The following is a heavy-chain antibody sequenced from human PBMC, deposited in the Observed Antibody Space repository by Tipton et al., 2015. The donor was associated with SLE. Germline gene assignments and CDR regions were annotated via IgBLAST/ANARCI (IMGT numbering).Heavy chain of an antibody. V-gene: IGHV4-34*01. J-gene: IGHJ4*02. Sequence: TLSLTCAVYGGSFSGYYWSWIRQPPGKGLEWIGEINHSGSTNYNPSLKSRVTMSVDTSKNQFSLKLSSVTAADTAVYYCARHGEHGDYWGQGTLVTVSS. CDR1: GGSFSGYY. D-gene: IGHD1/OR15-1a*01. CDR3: ARHGEHGDY. CDR2: INHSGST.